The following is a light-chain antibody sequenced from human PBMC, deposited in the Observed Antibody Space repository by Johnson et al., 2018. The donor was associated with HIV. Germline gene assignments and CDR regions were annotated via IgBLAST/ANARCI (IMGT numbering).Light chain of an antibody. Sequence: QSVLTQPPSVSAAPGQKVTISCSGSSSNIGNNYVSWYQQLPGTAPKLLIYDNNKRPSGIPDRFSGSKSGTSATLGITGLQTGDEADYYRGTWDSSLSVGFGHRTKVPVL. CDR2: DNN. V-gene: IGLV1-51*01. CDR3: GTWDSSLSVG. J-gene: IGLJ1*01. CDR1: SSNIGNNY.